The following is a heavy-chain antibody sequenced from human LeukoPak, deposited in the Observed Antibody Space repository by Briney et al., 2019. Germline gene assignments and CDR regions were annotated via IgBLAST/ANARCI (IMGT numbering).Heavy chain of an antibody. V-gene: IGHV3-21*06. CDR1: GFTFGSNR. D-gene: IGHD2-15*01. CDR2: ISSSSSYI. Sequence: GGPRRLSCAPSGFTFGSNRMNWVRRPQGKGLGWAQSISSSSSYIYYADSVRGRFTISRDNAKNSMFLQMNSLRAEDTAVYYCARGYCSGGSCHFDSWGQGALVTVSS. J-gene: IGHJ4*02. CDR3: ARGYCSGGSCHFDS.